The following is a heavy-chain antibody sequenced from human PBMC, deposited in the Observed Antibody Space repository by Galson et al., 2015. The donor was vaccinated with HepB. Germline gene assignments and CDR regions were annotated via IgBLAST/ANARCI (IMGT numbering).Heavy chain of an antibody. D-gene: IGHD3-22*01. Sequence: SLRLSCAASGFTFSSYGMHWVRQAPGKGLEWVAVIWYDGSNKYYADSVKGRFTISRDNSKNTPYLQMNSLRAKDTAVYYCARDGVDYYDSSGYYYGFDYWGQGTLVTVSS. CDR1: GFTFSSYG. CDR3: ARDGVDYYDSSGYYYGFDY. J-gene: IGHJ4*02. CDR2: IWYDGSNK. V-gene: IGHV3-33*01.